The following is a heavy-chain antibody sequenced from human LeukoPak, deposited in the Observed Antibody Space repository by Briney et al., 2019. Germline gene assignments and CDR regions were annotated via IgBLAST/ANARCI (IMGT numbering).Heavy chain of an antibody. D-gene: IGHD5-12*01. CDR1: GFTFSSYA. J-gene: IGHJ4*02. Sequence: GGSLRLSCAASGFTFSSYAMSWVRQAPGKGLEWVSAISGSGGSTYYADSVKGRFTISRGFSKNTVFLHMNSLRAEDTAMYYCARGDDSGYYDYFDYWGQGALVTVSS. V-gene: IGHV3-23*01. CDR3: ARGDDSGYYDYFDY. CDR2: ISGSGGST.